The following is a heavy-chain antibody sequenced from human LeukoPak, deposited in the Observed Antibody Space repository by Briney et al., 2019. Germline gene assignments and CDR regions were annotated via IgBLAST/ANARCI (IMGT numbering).Heavy chain of an antibody. D-gene: IGHD7-27*01. CDR3: TKTGGPWD. Sequence: GGSLRISCGASGFTFSYHWMHWVRQVPGKGLVWVSRIDGGGSSTSYADSVKARFSISRDNSKNSLYLQMNSLRVEDTAMYYCTKTGGPWDWGQGTLVTVSS. J-gene: IGHJ4*02. CDR1: GFTFSYHW. V-gene: IGHV3-74*01. CDR2: IDGGGSST.